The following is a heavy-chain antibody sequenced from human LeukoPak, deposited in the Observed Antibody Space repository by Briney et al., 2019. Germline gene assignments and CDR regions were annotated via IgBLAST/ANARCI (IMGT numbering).Heavy chain of an antibody. V-gene: IGHV4-61*02. CDR2: IYTSGST. Sequence: SQTLSLTCTVSGGSISSGSYYWSWIRQPAGKGLEWIGRIYTSGSTNYNPSLKSRVTISVDTSKNQFSLKLSSVTAADTAVYYCAGNEDCSSTSCYARDPFDYWGQGTLVTVSS. CDR3: AGNEDCSSTSCYARDPFDY. J-gene: IGHJ4*02. CDR1: GGSISSGSYY. D-gene: IGHD2-2*01.